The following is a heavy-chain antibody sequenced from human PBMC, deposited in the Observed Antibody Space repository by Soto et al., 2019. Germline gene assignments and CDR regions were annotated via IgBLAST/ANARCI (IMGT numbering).Heavy chain of an antibody. CDR1: GFTFSSYE. V-gene: IGHV3-48*03. D-gene: IGHD3-3*01. Sequence: GSLRLSCAASGFTFSSYEMNWVRQAPGKGLEWVSYISSSGSTIYYADSVKGRFTISRDNAKNSLYLQMNSLRAEDTAVYYCARVLRFLEWLDYYFDYWGQGTLVTVSS. CDR3: ARVLRFLEWLDYYFDY. J-gene: IGHJ4*02. CDR2: ISSSGSTI.